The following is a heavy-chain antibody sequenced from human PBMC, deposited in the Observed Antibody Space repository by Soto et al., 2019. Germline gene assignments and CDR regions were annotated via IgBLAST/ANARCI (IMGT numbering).Heavy chain of an antibody. V-gene: IGHV1-69*08. J-gene: IGHJ5*02. CDR1: GETFASYN. CDR3: AREPLSIHADGLAP. Sequence: QVRLIQSGPQVRNPGSSVRVSCEPSGETFASYNIAWVRQAPGQGLGWMGKITPVFGSVRDRQKFQGRLTITAHRSTGTSHMELSDLRLDDSAVYFCAREPLSIHADGLAPWGQGTLVTVSS. CDR2: ITPVFGSV.